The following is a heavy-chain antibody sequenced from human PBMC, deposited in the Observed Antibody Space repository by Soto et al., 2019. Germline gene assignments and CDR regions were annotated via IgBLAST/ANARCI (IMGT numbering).Heavy chain of an antibody. D-gene: IGHD5-12*01. J-gene: IGHJ4*02. V-gene: IGHV3-66*01. Sequence: EVQLVESGGGLVQPGGSLRLSCAASGFTVSSNYMSWVRQAPGKGLEWVSVIYSGGSTYYADSVKGRFTISRDNSKNTLDLQMNSLRAEDTAVYYGARGLYSGWHYFAYWGQGTLVTVSS. CDR3: ARGLYSGWHYFAY. CDR1: GFTVSSNY. CDR2: IYSGGST.